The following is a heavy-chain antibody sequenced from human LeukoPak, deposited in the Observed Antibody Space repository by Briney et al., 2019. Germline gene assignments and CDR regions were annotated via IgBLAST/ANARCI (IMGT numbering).Heavy chain of an antibody. CDR2: IYYSGAI. D-gene: IGHD1-26*01. CDR3: ARGLIVGATPFDY. Sequence: SETLSLACTVSGDSMRSYFWSWIRQPPGKGLEWIGYIYYSGAINYNPFLKSRVTISVDASKNQFSLNLNSVTAADTAVYYCARGLIVGATPFDYWGQGTLVTVSS. CDR1: GDSMRSYF. V-gene: IGHV4-59*08. J-gene: IGHJ4*02.